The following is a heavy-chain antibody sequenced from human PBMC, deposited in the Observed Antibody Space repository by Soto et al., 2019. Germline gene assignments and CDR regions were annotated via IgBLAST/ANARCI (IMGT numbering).Heavy chain of an antibody. D-gene: IGHD3-10*01. Sequence: SGGSLRLSCVASGFTFTRYWMSWVRQAPGKGLEWVANIKEDGNEKYYVDSVKGRFTISRDNAKNSLYLQMNSLRAEDAAVYYCARDDEVFFASWGQGTLVTVSS. CDR2: IKEDGNEK. CDR1: GFTFTRYW. CDR3: ARDDEVFFAS. V-gene: IGHV3-7*01. J-gene: IGHJ4*02.